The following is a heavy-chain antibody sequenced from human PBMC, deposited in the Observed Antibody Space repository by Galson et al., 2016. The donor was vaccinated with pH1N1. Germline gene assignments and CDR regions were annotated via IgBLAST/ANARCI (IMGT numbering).Heavy chain of an antibody. V-gene: IGHV1-69*06. J-gene: IGHJ6*02. CDR3: ATAVPQVREILYYSYAMDV. Sequence: SVKVSCKASGGTFSNSAISWVRQAPGQGLEWMGGISPIFGSINYAQKFQGRLSITADIFTNTAYMELSSPTSEDTAIYFCATAVPQVREILYYSYAMDVWGQGTTVTVS. D-gene: IGHD3-9*01. CDR2: ISPIFGSI. CDR1: GGTFSNSA.